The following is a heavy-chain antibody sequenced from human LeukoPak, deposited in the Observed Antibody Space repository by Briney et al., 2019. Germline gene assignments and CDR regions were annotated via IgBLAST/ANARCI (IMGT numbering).Heavy chain of an antibody. J-gene: IGHJ3*02. Sequence: PGGSLRLSCAASGFTFSSYSMNWVRQAPGKGLEWVSSISSSSSYIYYADSVKGRFTISRDNAKNSLYLQMNSLRAEDTAVYYCARDRGDIRGDAFDIWGQGTMVTVSS. CDR1: GFTFSSYS. CDR2: ISSSSSYI. CDR3: ARDRGDIRGDAFDI. V-gene: IGHV3-21*01. D-gene: IGHD3-9*01.